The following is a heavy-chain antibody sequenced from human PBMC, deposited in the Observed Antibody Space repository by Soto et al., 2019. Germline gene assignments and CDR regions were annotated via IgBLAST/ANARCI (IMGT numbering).Heavy chain of an antibody. CDR1: GGSISSYY. J-gene: IGHJ6*02. CDR3: ARGSPYYYGMDV. CDR2: IYYSGST. V-gene: IGHV4-59*01. Sequence: ASETLSLTCTVSGGSISSYYWSWIRQPPGKGLEWIGYIYYSGSTNYNPSLKSRVTISVDTSKNQFSLKLSSVTAADTAVYYCARGSPYYYGMDVWGQGTTVTVSS.